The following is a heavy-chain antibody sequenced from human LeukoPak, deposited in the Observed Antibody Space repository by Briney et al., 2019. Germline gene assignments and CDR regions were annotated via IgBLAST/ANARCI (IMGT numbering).Heavy chain of an antibody. CDR2: IYYSGST. V-gene: IGHV4-30-4*01. D-gene: IGHD2-2*01. CDR3: GRETSCCNWFDP. Sequence: SETLSLTCTVSGGSISSGDYYWRWIRQPPGKGLEWIGYIYYSGSTYYNPSLKSRVTISVDTSKNQFSLKLSSVTAADTAVYYCGRETSCCNWFDPWGQGTLVTVSS. CDR1: GGSISSGDYY. J-gene: IGHJ5*02.